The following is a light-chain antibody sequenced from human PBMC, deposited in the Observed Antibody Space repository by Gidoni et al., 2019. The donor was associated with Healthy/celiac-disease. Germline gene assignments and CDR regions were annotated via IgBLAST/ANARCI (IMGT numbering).Light chain of an antibody. V-gene: IGLV2-23*02. J-gene: IGLJ3*02. CDR2: EVS. Sequence: QSALTQPASVSGSPGQSITISCTGTSSDVGSYNLVAWYQQHPGKAPKLMLYEVSKRPSGVSNRFSGSKSGNTASLTISGLQAEDEADYYCCSYAGSSTSWVFGGGTKLTVL. CDR3: CSYAGSSTSWV. CDR1: SSDVGSYNL.